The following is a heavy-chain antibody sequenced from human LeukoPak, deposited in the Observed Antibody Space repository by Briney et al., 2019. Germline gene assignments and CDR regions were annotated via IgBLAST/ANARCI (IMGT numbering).Heavy chain of an antibody. J-gene: IGHJ6*02. CDR2: INHSGST. V-gene: IGHV4-34*01. D-gene: IGHD6-6*01. Sequence: SETLSLTCAVYGGSFSGYYWSWIRQPPGKGLEWIGEINHSGSTNYNPSLKSRVTISVDTSKNQFSLKLSSVTAADTAVYYCARGAGSIAARSPYYYYGMDVWGQGTTVTVSS. CDR1: GGSFSGYY. CDR3: ARGAGSIAARSPYYYYGMDV.